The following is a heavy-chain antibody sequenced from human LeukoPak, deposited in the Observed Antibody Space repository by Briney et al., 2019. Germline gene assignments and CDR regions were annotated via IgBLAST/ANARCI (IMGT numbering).Heavy chain of an antibody. CDR3: AKATNYYGSGSPNDY. CDR1: GFTFSNYA. D-gene: IGHD3-10*01. V-gene: IGHV3-23*01. CDR2: TSGSGDRT. Sequence: GGSLRLSFAASGFTFSNYATSWVRQAPGKGLEWVSATSGSGDRTYYADSVKGRFTISRDNSKNTLYLQMNSLRAEDTAVYYCAKATNYYGSGSPNDYWGQGTLVIVSS. J-gene: IGHJ4*02.